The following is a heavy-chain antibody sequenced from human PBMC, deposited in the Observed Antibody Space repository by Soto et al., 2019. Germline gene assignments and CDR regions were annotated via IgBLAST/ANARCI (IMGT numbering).Heavy chain of an antibody. CDR3: ARALVDKYDSSGYPRFDY. CDR1: GFTFSGYW. CDR2: INSDGSST. D-gene: IGHD3-22*01. V-gene: IGHV3-74*01. J-gene: IGHJ4*02. Sequence: EVQLVESGGGLVQPGGSLRLSCAASGFTFSGYWMHWVRQAPGKGLVWVSRINSDGSSTSYADSVKGRFTISRDNAKKTLVLQMNRLRAEDTAVYYCARALVDKYDSSGYPRFDYWGQGTLFTVSS.